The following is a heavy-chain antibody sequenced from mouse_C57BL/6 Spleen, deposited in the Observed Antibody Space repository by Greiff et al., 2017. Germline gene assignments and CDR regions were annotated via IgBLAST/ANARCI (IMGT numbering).Heavy chain of an antibody. CDR3: TRDHGTHAMDY. CDR1: GFTFSSYA. D-gene: IGHD4-1*01. CDR2: ISSGGDYT. V-gene: IGHV5-9-1*02. Sequence: EVKLVESGEGLVKPGGSLKLSCAASGFTFSSYAMSWVRQTPEKRLEWVAYISSGGDYTYYADTVKGRFTISRDNARNTLYLQMSSLKSEDTAMYYCTRDHGTHAMDYWGQGTSVTVSS. J-gene: IGHJ4*01.